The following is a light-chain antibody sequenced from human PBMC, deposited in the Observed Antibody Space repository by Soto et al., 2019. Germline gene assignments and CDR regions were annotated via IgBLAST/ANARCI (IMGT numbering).Light chain of an antibody. Sequence: QPARTKPPSATGSPGQSVAISCTGTSSDVGSYDYVSWYQHHPGKAPKLMIYEVNKRPSGVPDRFSGSKSGNTAPLTVSGLQVEDEADYYCSSSAGTNNSPYVSGPGTKFPVL. V-gene: IGLV2-8*01. CDR1: SSDVGSYDY. CDR2: EVN. CDR3: SSSAGTNNSPYV. J-gene: IGLJ1*01.